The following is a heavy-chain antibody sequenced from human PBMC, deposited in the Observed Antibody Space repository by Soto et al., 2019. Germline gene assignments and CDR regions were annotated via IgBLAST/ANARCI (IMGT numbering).Heavy chain of an antibody. D-gene: IGHD3-22*01. CDR3: ASGYYDRIGFYFDY. J-gene: IGHJ4*02. V-gene: IGHV3-21*01. CDR2: ITSSSSYI. CDR1: VFIFNTYG. Sequence: GWSLRLSCIYSVFIFNTYGMNWVRLAPGKGLEWVASITSSSSYIYYADSVKGRFTISRDNAKNSLFLQMNSLRAEDTAVYYCASGYYDRIGFYFDYWGQGTQVTVSS.